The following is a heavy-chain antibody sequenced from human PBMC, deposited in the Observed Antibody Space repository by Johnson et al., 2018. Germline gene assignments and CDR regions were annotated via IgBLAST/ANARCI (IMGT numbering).Heavy chain of an antibody. CDR2: ISSGSTI. V-gene: IGHV3-11*01. Sequence: VQLVESGGGLIKPGGSLRLSCAASGFTFSDYYMTWIRQAPGKGLEWVSYISSGSTIYYADSVKGRFTISRDNAKNSLYLELNNLRAEDTAVYYCASGGSHYYGMAVWGQGTTVTVSS. CDR3: ASGGSHYYGMAV. J-gene: IGHJ6*02. D-gene: IGHD2-15*01. CDR1: GFTFSDYY.